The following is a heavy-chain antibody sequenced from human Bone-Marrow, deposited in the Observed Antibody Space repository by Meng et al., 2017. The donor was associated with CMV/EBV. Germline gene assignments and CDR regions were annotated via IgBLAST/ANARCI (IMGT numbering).Heavy chain of an antibody. V-gene: IGHV1-69*05. CDR1: GGTFSSYA. CDR3: AGRYCSGGSCRYTPFDY. D-gene: IGHD2-15*01. CDR2: IIPIFGTA. Sequence: SVKVSCKASGGTFSSYAISWVRQAPGQGLEWMGGIIPIFGTANYAQKFQGRVTITTDESTSTAYMELSSLRSEDTAVYYCAGRYCSGGSCRYTPFDYWRQGTLVTVPQ. J-gene: IGHJ4*02.